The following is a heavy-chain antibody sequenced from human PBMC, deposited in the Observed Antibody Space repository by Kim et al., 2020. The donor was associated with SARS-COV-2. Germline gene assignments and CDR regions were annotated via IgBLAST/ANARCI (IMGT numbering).Heavy chain of an antibody. V-gene: IGHV4-61*01. CDR3: ASVRDWGLGGYVDY. J-gene: IGHJ4*02. D-gene: IGHD6-25*01. CDR2: IHYSGST. CDR1: GGSVSSGSYY. Sequence: SETLSLTCTVSGGSVSSGSYYWSWIRQPPGKGLEWIEDIHYSGSTNYTPSLKSRVTTSVDTTKNLSSLQMCIVTAADTAEYYCASVRDWGLGGYVDYWGQGSLVTVSS.